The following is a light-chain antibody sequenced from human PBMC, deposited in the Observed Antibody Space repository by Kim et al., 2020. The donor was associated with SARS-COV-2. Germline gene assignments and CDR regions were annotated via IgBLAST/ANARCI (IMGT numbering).Light chain of an antibody. J-gene: IGKJ2*01. CDR2: KTS. V-gene: IGKV1-5*03. CDR1: EKITTW. Sequence: PSTLSASVGDRVTITCRASEKITTWLAWYQQKPGKAPKLLIYKTSTLENGVSSRFSGSGSGTEFTLTISSLQPDDFATYYCQHFDIFGQGTKLEI. CDR3: QHFDI.